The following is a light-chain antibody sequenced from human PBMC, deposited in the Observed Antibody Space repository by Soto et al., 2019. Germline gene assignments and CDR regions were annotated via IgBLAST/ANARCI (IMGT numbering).Light chain of an antibody. CDR2: GAS. Sequence: IVVTLSPATLSVSQGERATLSCRASQSVGSNLAWYQQRRGQAPRLLIYGASSRATGIPDRFSGSGSGTDFTLTISRLEPEDLAVYYCQQYGSPGTFGQGTNLDI. CDR3: QQYGSPGT. CDR1: QSVGSN. V-gene: IGKV3-15*01. J-gene: IGKJ1*01.